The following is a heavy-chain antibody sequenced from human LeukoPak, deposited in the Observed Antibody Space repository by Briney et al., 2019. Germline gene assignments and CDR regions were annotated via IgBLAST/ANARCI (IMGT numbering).Heavy chain of an antibody. CDR2: IYYSGST. V-gene: IGHV4-30-4*01. D-gene: IGHD2-15*01. CDR3: ATSHSYCSGGSCQFSFDY. CDR1: GGSISSGDYY. Sequence: SQTLSLTCTVSGGSISSGDYYWSWIRQPPGKGLVWIGYIYYSGSTYYNPSLKSRVTISVDTSKNQFSLKLSSVTAADTAVYYCATSHSYCSGGSCQFSFDYWGQGTLVTVSS. J-gene: IGHJ4*02.